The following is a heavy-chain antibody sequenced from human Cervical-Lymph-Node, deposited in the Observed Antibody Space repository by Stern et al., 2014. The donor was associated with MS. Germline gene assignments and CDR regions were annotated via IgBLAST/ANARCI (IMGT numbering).Heavy chain of an antibody. CDR1: GGAFNSYT. CDR2: IIPMVDIV. D-gene: IGHD2-8*02. J-gene: IGHJ5*01. V-gene: IGHV1-69*09. Sequence: VQLVESGAEVKKSGSSVNVSCTASGGAFNSYTFNLVRQAPGQGLECVGWIIPMVDIVNYAQKLHGRVTITADKSTRTSYMELSDLKSDDTAIYYCATKRGYCAGGECDISLTSWGHGSLVIVS. CDR3: ATKRGYCAGGECDISLTS.